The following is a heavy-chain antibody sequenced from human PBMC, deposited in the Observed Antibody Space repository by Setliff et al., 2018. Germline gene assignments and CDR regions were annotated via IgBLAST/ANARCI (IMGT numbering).Heavy chain of an antibody. D-gene: IGHD1-26*01. Sequence: SETLSLTCTVSGGSISSGGYYWSWIRQHPGKGLEWIGEINHSGSTNYNPSLKSRATISVDTSKNQFSLKLSSVTAADTAVYYCARWGENSGRPDWRAFDIWGQGTMVTVSS. CDR3: ARWGENSGRPDWRAFDI. CDR1: GGSISSGGYY. V-gene: IGHV4-39*07. J-gene: IGHJ3*02. CDR2: INHSGST.